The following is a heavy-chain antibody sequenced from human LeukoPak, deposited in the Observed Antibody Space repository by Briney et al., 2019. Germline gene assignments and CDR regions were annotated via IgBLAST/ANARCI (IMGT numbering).Heavy chain of an antibody. V-gene: IGHV3-21*06. CDR2: MSSGSTYI. D-gene: IGHD2-15*01. CDR1: GFTLGSYS. CDR3: ARGRPVGASRVFVVQ. Sequence: PGGSLRLSCAASGFTLGSYSMTWVRQAPGKGLEWVSSMSSGSTYIYSADSVRGRFTISRDNAKNSLYLLMNSLRVDDTAVYYCARGRPVGASRVFVVQWGQGTLVTVSS. J-gene: IGHJ4*02.